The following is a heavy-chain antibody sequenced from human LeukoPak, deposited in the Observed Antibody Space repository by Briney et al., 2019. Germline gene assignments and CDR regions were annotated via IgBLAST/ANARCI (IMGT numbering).Heavy chain of an antibody. CDR2: ISSSSSTI. CDR3: ARDLCSSTSCYYYYYMDV. V-gene: IGHV3-48*01. D-gene: IGHD2-2*01. J-gene: IGHJ6*03. CDR1: GFTFSSYS. Sequence: GGSLRLSCAASGFTFSSYSMNWVRQAPGKGLEWVSYISSSSSTIYYADSVKGRFTISRDNAKNSLYLQMNSLRAEDTAVYYCARDLCSSTSCYYYYYMDVWGKGTTVTVSS.